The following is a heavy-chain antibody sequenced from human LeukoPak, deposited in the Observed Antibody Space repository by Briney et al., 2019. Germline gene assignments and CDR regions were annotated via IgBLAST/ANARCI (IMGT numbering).Heavy chain of an antibody. CDR3: VKEVVATIPPL. D-gene: IGHD5-12*01. CDR2: IDTKGTRT. CDR1: GFILSNCA. V-gene: IGHV3-23*01. J-gene: IGHJ4*02. Sequence: GGSLRLSCAASGFILSNCAMIWVRQAPGKGLGWVSGIDTKGTRTYYADSVKGRFTISRDNSKNTLFLQMNSLRAEDTAVYYCVKEVVATIPPLWGQGTLVTVSS.